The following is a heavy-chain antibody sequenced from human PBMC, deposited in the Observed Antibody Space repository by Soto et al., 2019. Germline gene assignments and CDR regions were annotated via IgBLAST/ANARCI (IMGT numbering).Heavy chain of an antibody. CDR3: ARQGFGPLRGLVDV. V-gene: IGHV4-59*08. D-gene: IGHD3-10*01. Sequence: QVQLQESGPGLVKPSETLSLSCTVSGGSISSYYWSWFRQSPGKRMEWIGYVHHSWGSSYNPSLRSRVATSLTTSSSQFALKATSVTATDAAVYYCARQGFGPLRGLVDVWGQGTTVTVSS. J-gene: IGHJ6*02. CDR2: VHHSWGS. CDR1: GGSISSYY.